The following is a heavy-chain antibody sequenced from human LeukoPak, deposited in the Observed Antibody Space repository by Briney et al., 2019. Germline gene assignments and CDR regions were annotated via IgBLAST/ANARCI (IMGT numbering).Heavy chain of an antibody. D-gene: IGHD3-10*01. CDR1: GFTFRAYA. J-gene: IGHJ4*02. V-gene: IGHV3-30*04. Sequence: GRSLRLSCAASGFTFRAYAMHWVRQAPGKGLEWLAVISNDGTIQYYADSVKGRFTISRDNSRNIMNLQTDSLTPEDTALYYCARAMVRGVIPYWGQGTLVTVSS. CDR2: ISNDGTIQ. CDR3: ARAMVRGVIPY.